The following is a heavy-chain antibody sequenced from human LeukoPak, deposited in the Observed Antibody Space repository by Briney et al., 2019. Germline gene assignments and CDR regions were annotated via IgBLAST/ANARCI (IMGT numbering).Heavy chain of an antibody. CDR2: IIHSGST. J-gene: IGHJ6*04. V-gene: IGHV4-34*12. D-gene: IGHD2-2*01. CDR3: ARYCSSTSCRAPYYGMDV. Sequence: SETLSLTCAVYTGSFYGYYWRWLRQPPGKGREGSGEIIHSGSTNYNPSLKSRVTISVDTSKNQFSLKLSSVTAADTAVYYCARYCSSTSCRAPYYGMDVWGKGTTVTVSS. CDR1: TGSFYGYY.